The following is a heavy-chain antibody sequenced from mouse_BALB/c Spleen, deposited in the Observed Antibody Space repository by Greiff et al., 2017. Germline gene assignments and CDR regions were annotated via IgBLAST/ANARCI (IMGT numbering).Heavy chain of an antibody. Sequence: EVQRVESGGGLVKPGGSLKLSCAASGFTFSSYAMSWVRQSPEKRLEWVAEISSGGSYTYYPDTVTGRFTISRDNAKNTLYLEMSSLRSEDTAMYYCARGYDYDGGFAYWGQGTLVTVSA. V-gene: IGHV5-9-4*01. CDR1: GFTFSSYA. CDR2: ISSGGSYT. D-gene: IGHD2-4*01. CDR3: ARGYDYDGGFAY. J-gene: IGHJ3*01.